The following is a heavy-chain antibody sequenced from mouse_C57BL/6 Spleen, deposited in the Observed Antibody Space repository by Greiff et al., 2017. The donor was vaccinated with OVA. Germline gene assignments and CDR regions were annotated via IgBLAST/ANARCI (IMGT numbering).Heavy chain of an antibody. CDR1: GFTFSSYG. V-gene: IGHV5-6*02. D-gene: IGHD3-3*01. J-gene: IGHJ2*01. CDR2: ISSGGSYT. CDR3: ARQSPRVYFDY. Sequence: EVKLVESGGDLVKPGGSLKLSCAASGFTFSSYGMSWVRQTPDKRLEWVATISSGGSYTYYPDSVKGRFTISRDNAKNTLYLQMSNLKSEDTAMYYCARQSPRVYFDYWGQGTTLTVSS.